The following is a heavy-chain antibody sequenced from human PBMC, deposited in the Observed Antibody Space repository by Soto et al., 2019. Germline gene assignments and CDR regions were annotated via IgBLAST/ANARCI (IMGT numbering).Heavy chain of an antibody. J-gene: IGHJ4*02. CDR3: AKDLSYDSSGLDPYFEY. D-gene: IGHD3-22*01. CDR2: ISGSGGST. CDR1: GFTFSSYA. V-gene: IGHV3-23*01. Sequence: GGSLRLSCAASGFTFSSYAMSWVRQAPGEGLEWVSAISGSGGSTYYADSVKGRFTISRDNSKNTLYLQMNSLRAEDTAVYYCAKDLSYDSSGLDPYFEYWGQGTLVTVSS.